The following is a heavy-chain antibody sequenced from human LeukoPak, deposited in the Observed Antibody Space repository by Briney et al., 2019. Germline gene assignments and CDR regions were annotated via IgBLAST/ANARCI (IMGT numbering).Heavy chain of an antibody. CDR2: ISSSGSTI. J-gene: IGHJ4*02. D-gene: IGHD1-20*01. CDR1: GFTFSDYY. Sequence: PGGSLRLSCAASGFTFSDYYMSWIRQAPGKGLEWVSYISSSGSTIYYADSVKGRFTISRDNAKNSLYLQMNSLRAEDTAVYYCARMERYNWNDVLDYWGQGTLVTVSS. CDR3: ARMERYNWNDVLDY. V-gene: IGHV3-11*04.